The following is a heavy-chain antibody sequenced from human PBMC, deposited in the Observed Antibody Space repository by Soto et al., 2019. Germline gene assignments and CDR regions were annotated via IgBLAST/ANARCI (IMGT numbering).Heavy chain of an antibody. CDR2: IYYSGST. CDR1: CGSISSGGYY. D-gene: IGHD3-10*01. J-gene: IGHJ4*02. V-gene: IGHV4-31*03. Sequence: SETLSLTCTVSCGSISSGGYYWSWIRQHPGKGLEWIGYIYYSGSTYYNPSLKSRVTISVDTSKNQFSLKLSSVTAADTAVYYCARASRFMVRGVTSYFDYWGQGTLVTVSS. CDR3: ARASRFMVRGVTSYFDY.